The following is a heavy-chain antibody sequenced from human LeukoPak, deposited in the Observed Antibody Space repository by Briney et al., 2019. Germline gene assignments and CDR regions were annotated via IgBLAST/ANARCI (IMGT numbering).Heavy chain of an antibody. CDR1: GYSFSSYW. CDR2: IYPGDSDT. Sequence: GESLKISCKGSGYSFSSYWIGWVRQMPGKGLEWMGRIYPGDSDTRYSPSFQGQVTISAVKSISTAYLQWSSLKASNTALYYCPRRAYCGRDCHLDYWGQGPLVTVSS. D-gene: IGHD2-21*02. V-gene: IGHV5-51*01. J-gene: IGHJ4*02. CDR3: PRRAYCGRDCHLDY.